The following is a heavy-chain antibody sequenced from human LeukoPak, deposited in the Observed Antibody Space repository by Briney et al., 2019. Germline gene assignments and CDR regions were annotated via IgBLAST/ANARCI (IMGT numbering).Heavy chain of an antibody. CDR2: IYYSGST. J-gene: IGHJ4*02. D-gene: IGHD3-10*01. CDR3: ASRAGVRAGYIDD. Sequence: SSDTLSLTCTVSGGSISSGVYYWSWIRQHPGKGLEWIGYIYYSGSTYYNPSLESRVTISVDTSKNQFSLKLSSVTAAATAVYYCASRAGVRAGYIDDWGQGTLVTVSS. CDR1: GGSISSGVYY. V-gene: IGHV4-31*03.